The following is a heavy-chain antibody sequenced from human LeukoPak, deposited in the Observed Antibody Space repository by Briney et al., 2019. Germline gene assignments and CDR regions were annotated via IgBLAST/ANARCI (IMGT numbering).Heavy chain of an antibody. Sequence: GRSLRLSCAASGFTFSSYGMHWVRQAPGKGLEWVAVIWYNGSNKYYADSVKGRFTISRDNSKNTLYLQMNSLRAEDTAVYYCARGGTIGGASDAFDIWGQGTMVTVSS. CDR3: ARGGTIGGASDAFDI. V-gene: IGHV3-33*01. CDR2: IWYNGSNK. D-gene: IGHD1-26*01. CDR1: GFTFSSYG. J-gene: IGHJ3*02.